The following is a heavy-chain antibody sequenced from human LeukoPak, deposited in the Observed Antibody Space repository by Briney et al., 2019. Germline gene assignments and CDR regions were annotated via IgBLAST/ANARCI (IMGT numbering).Heavy chain of an antibody. Sequence: GASVKVSCKASGYTFTGYYMHWVRQAPGQGLEWMGWINPNSGGTNYAQKFQGRVTMTGDTSISTAYMELSRLRSDDTAVYYCARDPGSYSEYYFDYWGQGTLVTVSS. CDR1: GYTFTGYY. CDR3: ARDPGSYSEYYFDY. D-gene: IGHD1-26*01. J-gene: IGHJ4*02. CDR2: INPNSGGT. V-gene: IGHV1-2*02.